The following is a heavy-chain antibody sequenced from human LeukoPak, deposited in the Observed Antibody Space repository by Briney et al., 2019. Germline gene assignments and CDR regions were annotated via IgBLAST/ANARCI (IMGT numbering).Heavy chain of an antibody. V-gene: IGHV4-4*07. CDR2: IYTSGST. D-gene: IGHD3-10*01. J-gene: IGHJ4*02. Sequence: SETLSLTCSVSDDSITMYYWSWIRQPAGKGLEWIGRIYTSGSTNYNPSLKSRVTMSVDTSKNQFSLKLSSVTAADTAVYYCARGEYYYGSGSYPLEPWGQGTLVTVSS. CDR3: ARGEYYYGSGSYPLEP. CDR1: DDSITMYY.